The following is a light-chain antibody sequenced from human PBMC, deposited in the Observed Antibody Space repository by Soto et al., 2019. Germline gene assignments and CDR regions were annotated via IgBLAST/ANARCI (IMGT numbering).Light chain of an antibody. Sequence: QSALTQPASVSGSPGQSITISCTGTSSDVGGYKYVSWYQQHPGKAPKLMIYDVSNRPSGVSNRFSGSKSGNTASLTISGLQPEDEADYYCSSYTGSSTVVFGGGTQLTVL. CDR2: DVS. V-gene: IGLV2-14*01. J-gene: IGLJ2*01. CDR3: SSYTGSSTVV. CDR1: SSDVGGYKY.